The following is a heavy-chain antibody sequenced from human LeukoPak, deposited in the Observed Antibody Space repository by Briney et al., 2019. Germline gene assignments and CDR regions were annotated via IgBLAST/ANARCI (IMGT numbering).Heavy chain of an antibody. CDR1: GFTFNSYA. V-gene: IGHV3-23*01. CDR2: INGRGDST. Sequence: PGGSLRLSCAASGFTFNSYAMTWVRQAPGKGLEWVSGINGRGDSTYYADSVKGRFTISRDNSKNMVYMQRNSLTAEDTALYYCAKTYYYGSGTFSFDHWGQGTQVTVSS. CDR3: AKTYYYGSGTFSFDH. D-gene: IGHD3-10*01. J-gene: IGHJ4*02.